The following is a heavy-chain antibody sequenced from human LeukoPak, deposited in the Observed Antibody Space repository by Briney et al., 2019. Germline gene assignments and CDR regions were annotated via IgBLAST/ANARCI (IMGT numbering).Heavy chain of an antibody. CDR3: AKDHITGTTLSRGPNYFDY. V-gene: IGHV3-23*01. CDR1: GFTFSSYA. Sequence: GGSLRLSCAASGFTFSSYAMSWVRQAPGKGLEWASAISGSGGSTYYADSVKGRFTISRDNSKNTLYLQMNSLRAEDTAVYYCAKDHITGTTLSRGPNYFDYWGQGTLVTVSS. CDR2: ISGSGGST. D-gene: IGHD1-7*01. J-gene: IGHJ4*02.